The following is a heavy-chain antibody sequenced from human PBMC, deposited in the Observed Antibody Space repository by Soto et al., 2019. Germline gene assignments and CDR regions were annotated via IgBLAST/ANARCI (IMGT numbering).Heavy chain of an antibody. V-gene: IGHV4-30-4*01. CDR2: IYYSGST. Sequence: SETLSLTCTVSGGSISSGDYYWSWIRQPPGKGLEWIGYIYYSGSTFYNPSLKNRVTISLDTYKIQFSLKLSSVTDADTAVYYCAREGSDNWFDPWGQGTLFTAPQ. CDR1: GGSISSGDYY. D-gene: IGHD1-26*01. J-gene: IGHJ5*02. CDR3: AREGSDNWFDP.